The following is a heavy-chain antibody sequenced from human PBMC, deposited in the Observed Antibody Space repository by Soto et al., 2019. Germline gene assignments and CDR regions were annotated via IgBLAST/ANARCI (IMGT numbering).Heavy chain of an antibody. J-gene: IGHJ4*02. Sequence: GGSLRLSCAASGFTFSDYYMIWIRQAPGKGLEWVSYISSGGSTKYYADSVKGRFTISRDNAKNSLYLQMKSLRAEDTAVYYCARSRAYITYWGQGILVSVSS. CDR3: ARSRAYITY. D-gene: IGHD3-16*01. CDR2: ISSGGSTK. CDR1: GFTFSDYY. V-gene: IGHV3-11*01.